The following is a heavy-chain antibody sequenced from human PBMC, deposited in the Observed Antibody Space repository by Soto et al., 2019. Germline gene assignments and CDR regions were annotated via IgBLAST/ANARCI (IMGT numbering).Heavy chain of an antibody. J-gene: IGHJ4*02. CDR3: ASRAPGTSVDY. V-gene: IGHV4-4*02. Sequence: PSETLSLTCAFSGGSFTINNWWTWFRQPPGQGLEWIGEIYRTGSTNYNPSLKSRVTISLDKSENQFSLKVTSLTAADTAVYYCASRAPGTSVDYWGQGTLVTVSS. CDR1: GGSFTINNW. CDR2: IYRTGST. D-gene: IGHD1-7*01.